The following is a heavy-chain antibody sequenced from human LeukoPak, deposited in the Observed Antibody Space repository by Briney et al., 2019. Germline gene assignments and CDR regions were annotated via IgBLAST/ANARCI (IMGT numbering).Heavy chain of an antibody. CDR3: ARAPVPYSSSWYYFDY. Sequence: GGSLRLSCAASGFTFSSYSMNWVRQAPGKGLEWVSYISSSSSTIYYADSVKSRFAISRDNAKNSLYLQMNSLRAEDSAVYYCARAPVPYSSSWYYFDYWGQGTLVTVSS. J-gene: IGHJ4*02. CDR2: ISSSSSTI. D-gene: IGHD6-13*01. CDR1: GFTFSSYS. V-gene: IGHV3-48*01.